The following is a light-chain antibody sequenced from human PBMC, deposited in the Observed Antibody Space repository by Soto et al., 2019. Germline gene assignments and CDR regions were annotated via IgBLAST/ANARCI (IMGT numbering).Light chain of an antibody. CDR1: TGAVTSGYY. CDR2: SIN. CDR3: LLYYDGAQV. J-gene: IGLJ3*02. V-gene: IGLV7-43*01. Sequence: HTVVTQEPSLTVSPGETVTLTCASSTGAVTSGYYPNWFQQKPGQAPRPLIYSINNKHSWTPARFSGSLLGDKAALTLSGVQPEDEAEYYCLLYYDGAQVFGGGTKLTVL.